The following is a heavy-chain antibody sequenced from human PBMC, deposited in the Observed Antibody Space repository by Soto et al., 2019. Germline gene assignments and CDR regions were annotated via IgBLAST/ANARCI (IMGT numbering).Heavy chain of an antibody. Sequence: ASVKVSCKASGYTFTGYYMHWVRQAPGQGLEWMGWINPNSGGTSYAQKFQGRVTMTRDTSISTAYMELSRLRSDDTAVYYCARGGHYYGMDVWGQGTTVTVSS. CDR3: ARGGHYYGMDV. CDR2: INPNSGGT. J-gene: IGHJ6*02. D-gene: IGHD3-10*01. V-gene: IGHV1-2*02. CDR1: GYTFTGYY.